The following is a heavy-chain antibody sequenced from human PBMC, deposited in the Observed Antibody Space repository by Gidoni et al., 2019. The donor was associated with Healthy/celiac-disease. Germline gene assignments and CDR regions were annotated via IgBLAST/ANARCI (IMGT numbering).Heavy chain of an antibody. CDR3: AKVGGGSYSSGGFDY. Sequence: EVQLLASGGGLVQPGGSLRLSCAASGFPFSSYAMSWVRQAPGKGLEWVSAISGSGGSTYYADSVKGRFTISRDNSKNTLYLQMNSLRAEDTAVYYCAKVGGGSYSSGGFDYWGQGTLVTVSS. CDR2: ISGSGGST. D-gene: IGHD1-26*01. V-gene: IGHV3-23*01. J-gene: IGHJ4*02. CDR1: GFPFSSYA.